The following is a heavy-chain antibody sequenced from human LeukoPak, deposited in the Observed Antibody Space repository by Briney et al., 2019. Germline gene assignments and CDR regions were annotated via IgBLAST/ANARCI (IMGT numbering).Heavy chain of an antibody. J-gene: IGHJ4*02. V-gene: IGHV4-39*07. CDR1: GGSVSSGSYY. CDR3: ARGIAAADYYFDY. D-gene: IGHD6-13*01. Sequence: SETLSLTCTVSGGSVSSGSYYWSWIRQPPGKGLEWIGEINHSGSTNYNPSLKSRVTISVDTSKNQFSLKLSSVTAADTAVYYCARGIAAADYYFDYWGQGTLVTVSS. CDR2: INHSGST.